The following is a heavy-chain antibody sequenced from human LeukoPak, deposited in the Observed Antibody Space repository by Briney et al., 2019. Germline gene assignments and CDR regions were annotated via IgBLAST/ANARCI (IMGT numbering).Heavy chain of an antibody. Sequence: SQTLSLTWTVSGGSISSGSYYWSWIRQPAGKGLEWIGRIYTSGSTNYNPSLKSRVTISVDTSKNQFSLKLSSVTAADTAVYYCAREAGGDDAFDIWGQGTMVTVSS. CDR1: GGSISSGSYY. CDR3: AREAGGDDAFDI. CDR2: IYTSGST. J-gene: IGHJ3*02. V-gene: IGHV4-61*02. D-gene: IGHD2-21*02.